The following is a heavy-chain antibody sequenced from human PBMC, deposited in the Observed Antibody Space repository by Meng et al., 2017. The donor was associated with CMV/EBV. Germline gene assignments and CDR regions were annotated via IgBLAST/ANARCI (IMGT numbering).Heavy chain of an antibody. J-gene: IGHJ5*02. Sequence: GGSLRLSCAASGFTFSSDAMHGVRQAPGKGLEWVAVISYDGSNKYYADSVKGRFTISRDNSKNTLYLQMNSLRAEDTAVYYCARERERGLRLIWSRGGWFDPWGQGTLVTVSS. CDR3: ARERERGLRLIWSRGGWFDP. CDR1: GFTFSSDA. V-gene: IGHV3-30*04. D-gene: IGHD3-16*01. CDR2: ISYDGSNK.